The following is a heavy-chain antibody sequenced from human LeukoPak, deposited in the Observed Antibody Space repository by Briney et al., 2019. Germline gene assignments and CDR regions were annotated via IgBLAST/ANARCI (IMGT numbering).Heavy chain of an antibody. D-gene: IGHD3-10*01. Sequence: PSETLSLTCTVSGGSISSGDYYWSWIRQPPGKGLEWIGYIYYSGGTYYDSSLKSRVTISVDTSKNQFSLKLTSVTAADTAVYYCVRTYYYGSRSLEYWGQGTLVTVSS. V-gene: IGHV4-30-4*01. CDR3: VRTYYYGSRSLEY. CDR2: IYYSGGT. J-gene: IGHJ4*02. CDR1: GGSISSGDYY.